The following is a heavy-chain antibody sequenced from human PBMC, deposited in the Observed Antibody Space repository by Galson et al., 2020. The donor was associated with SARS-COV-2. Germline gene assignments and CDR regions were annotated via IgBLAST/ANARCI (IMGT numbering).Heavy chain of an antibody. CDR2: IYSSGST. CDR3: AREGGYCSSTSCSIGPSYYYYYMDV. V-gene: IGHV4-39*07. CDR1: GGSISSSSYY. J-gene: IGHJ6*03. Sequence: SETLSLTCTVSGGSISSSSYYWGWIRQPPGKGLEWIGSIYSSGSTYYNPSLKSRVTISVDTSKNQFSLKLSSVTAADTAVYYCAREGGYCSSTSCSIGPSYYYYYMDVWGKGTTVTVSS. D-gene: IGHD2-2*01.